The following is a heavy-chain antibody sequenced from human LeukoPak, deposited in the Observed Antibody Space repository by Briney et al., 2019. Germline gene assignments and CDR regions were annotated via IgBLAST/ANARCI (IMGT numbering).Heavy chain of an antibody. CDR2: INWNGGST. CDR1: GFTFDDYG. V-gene: IGHV3-20*04. Sequence: GGSLRLSCAASGFTFDDYGMSWVRQAPGKGLEWVSGINWNGGSTGYADSVKGRFTISRDNAKNSLYLQMNSLRAEDTALYYCARFDGGIATNPELDYWGQGTLVTVSS. J-gene: IGHJ4*02. CDR3: ARFDGGIATNPELDY. D-gene: IGHD5-24*01.